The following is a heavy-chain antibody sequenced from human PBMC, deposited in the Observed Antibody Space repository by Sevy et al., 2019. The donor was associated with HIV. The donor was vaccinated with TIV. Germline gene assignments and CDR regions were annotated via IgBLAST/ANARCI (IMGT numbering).Heavy chain of an antibody. V-gene: IGHV3-23*01. Sequence: GGSLRLSCAAAGFNFNNYAMTWVRQAPGKGLEWVSGISFSGSKTYYAESVKGRFSISRDPSKNTLYLQMNNVRVEDTNVYFCAKTPVMYFWNDYYSFYFDFWGQGTLVTVSS. CDR2: ISFSGSKT. CDR1: GFNFNNYA. CDR3: AKTPVMYFWNDYYSFYFDF. J-gene: IGHJ4*02. D-gene: IGHD3-3*01.